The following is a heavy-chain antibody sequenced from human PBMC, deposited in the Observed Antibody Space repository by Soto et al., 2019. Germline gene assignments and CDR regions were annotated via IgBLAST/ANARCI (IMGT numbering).Heavy chain of an antibody. D-gene: IGHD3-10*01. CDR1: GGSISMNW. V-gene: IGHV4-4*02. CDR2: IYHSGST. J-gene: IGHJ4*02. Sequence: QVQLQESGPGLMKPSGTLSLTCAVSGGSISMNWWSWVRQPPGKGLEWIGDIYHSGSTNYNPSLKSRVTISVDKSKNQFSLKLSSVTAADTAVYYCARVVQGIDYWGQGTLVTVSS. CDR3: ARVVQGIDY.